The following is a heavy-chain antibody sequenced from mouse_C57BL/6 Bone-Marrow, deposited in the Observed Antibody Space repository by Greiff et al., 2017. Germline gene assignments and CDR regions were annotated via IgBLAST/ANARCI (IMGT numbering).Heavy chain of an antibody. D-gene: IGHD1-1*01. Sequence: QVQLKQSDAELVKPGASVKISCKVSGYTFTDHTIHWMKQRPEQGLEWIGYIYPRDGSTKYNEKFKGKATLTADKSSTAAYMQLNSLTSEDSAVYFCAGLYGRRAWFAYWGQGTLVTVSA. CDR1: GYTFTDHT. CDR3: AGLYGRRAWFAY. CDR2: IYPRDGST. V-gene: IGHV1-78*01. J-gene: IGHJ3*01.